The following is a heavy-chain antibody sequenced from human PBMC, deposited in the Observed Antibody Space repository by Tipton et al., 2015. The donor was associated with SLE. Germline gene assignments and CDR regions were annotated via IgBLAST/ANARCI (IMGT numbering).Heavy chain of an antibody. Sequence: TLSLTCTVSGGSISRCSYYWGWIRQHPGKGLEWIGYIYYSGSTYYNPSLKSRVTISVDTSKSQFSLKLSSVTAADTAVYYGARVYGVANHDPWGQGTLVTVSS. CDR1: GGSISRCSYY. CDR2: IYYSGST. D-gene: IGHD5/OR15-5a*01. J-gene: IGHJ5*02. CDR3: ARVYGVANHDP. V-gene: IGHV4-31*03.